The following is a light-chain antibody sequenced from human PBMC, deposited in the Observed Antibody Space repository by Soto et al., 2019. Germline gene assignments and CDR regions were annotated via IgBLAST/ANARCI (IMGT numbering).Light chain of an antibody. V-gene: IGKV3-20*01. CDR1: QSVTSNY. CDR2: GIS. J-gene: IGKJ1*01. CDR3: QQYTAWPLT. Sequence: EIVLTQSPGTLSLSPGEGATLSCRASQSVTSNYLAWYQQKPGKAPRLLIHGISNRATGVPDRFSGSGSGTDFTLTISRLEPEDFAVYYCQQYTAWPLTFGQGTKVDI.